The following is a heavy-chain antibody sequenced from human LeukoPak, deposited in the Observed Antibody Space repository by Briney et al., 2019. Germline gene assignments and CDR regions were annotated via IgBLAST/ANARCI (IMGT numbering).Heavy chain of an antibody. CDR2: INPNSGGT. J-gene: IGHJ6*03. CDR3: ARDGYSYGYSYYYMDV. V-gene: IGHV1-2*02. Sequence: ASVKVSCKASGYTFTGYYMHWVRQAPGQGLEWMGWINPNSGGTNYAQKFQGRVTMTRDTSISTAYMELSRLRSDDTAVYYCARDGYSYGYSYYYMDVWGKGTTVTVSS. CDR1: GYTFTGYY. D-gene: IGHD5-18*01.